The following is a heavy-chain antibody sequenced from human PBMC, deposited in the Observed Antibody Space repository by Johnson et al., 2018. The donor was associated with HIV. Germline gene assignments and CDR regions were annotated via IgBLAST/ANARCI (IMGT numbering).Heavy chain of an antibody. J-gene: IGHJ3*02. D-gene: IGHD6-19*01. Sequence: VQLVESGGGLVQPGGSLRLSCAASGFTFSSYWMSWVRQAPGKGLEWVANIKQDGSEKYYLDSVKGRFTISRDNAKNTVYLQMNSLTTEDTAMYYCAKGGYSGCSVCAFDIWGQGTMVNVSS. CDR2: IKQDGSEK. CDR3: AKGGYSGCSVCAFDI. V-gene: IGHV3-7*04. CDR1: GFTFSSYW.